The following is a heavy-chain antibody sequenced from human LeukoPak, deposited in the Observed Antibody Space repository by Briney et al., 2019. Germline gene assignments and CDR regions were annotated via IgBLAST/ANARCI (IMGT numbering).Heavy chain of an antibody. CDR1: GFTFTSSA. CDR2: IVVDSGNT. D-gene: IGHD3-16*01. J-gene: IGHJ4*02. Sequence: PSVKVSCKASGFTFTSSAMQWVRQARGQRLEWIGWIVVDSGNTNYAQKFQGRVTMTRDTSTSTVYMELSSLRSEDTAVYYCARAYDYVWGSLDYWGQGTLVTVSS. V-gene: IGHV1-58*02. CDR3: ARAYDYVWGSLDY.